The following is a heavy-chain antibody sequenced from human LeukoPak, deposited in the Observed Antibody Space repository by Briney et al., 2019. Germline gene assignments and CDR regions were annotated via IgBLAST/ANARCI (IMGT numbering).Heavy chain of an antibody. CDR3: ATSAYCGGDCYPFDAFDI. J-gene: IGHJ3*02. V-gene: IGHV3-23*01. D-gene: IGHD2-21*01. Sequence: GGSLRLSCAASGFIVNSNYMSWVRQAPGKGLEWVSAISGSGGSTYYADSVKGRFTISRDNSKNTLYLQMNSLRAEDTAVYYCATSAYCGGDCYPFDAFDIWGQGTMVTVSS. CDR2: ISGSGGST. CDR1: GFIVNSNY.